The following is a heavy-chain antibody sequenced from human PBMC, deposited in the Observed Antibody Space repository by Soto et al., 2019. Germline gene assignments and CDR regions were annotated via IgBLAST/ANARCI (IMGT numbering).Heavy chain of an antibody. Sequence: PGESLKISCEATGYSFSDYCITWVRQMPGKGLEWMGRIDPSDSYTNYSPSLQGHVTISADKSISTAYLQWSSLKASDTAMYYCARPIAVSGTGYYYFDFWGQRTLVTVSS. CDR1: GYSFSDYC. CDR2: IDPSDSYT. D-gene: IGHD6-19*01. V-gene: IGHV5-10-1*01. J-gene: IGHJ4*02. CDR3: ARPIAVSGTGYYYFDF.